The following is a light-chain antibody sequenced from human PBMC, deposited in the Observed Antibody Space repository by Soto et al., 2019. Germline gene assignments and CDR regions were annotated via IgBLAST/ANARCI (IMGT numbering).Light chain of an antibody. V-gene: IGLV2-14*01. CDR1: SSDVGGYDY. Sequence: QSVLTQPASVSGSPGQSITISCTGTSSDVGGYDYVSWYLQHPGKAPKLMIYDVTNRPSGVSNRFSGSKPGNTASLTISGLQAEDEADYYCSSYTTSSTLVFGTGTKVTVL. J-gene: IGLJ1*01. CDR3: SSYTTSSTLV. CDR2: DVT.